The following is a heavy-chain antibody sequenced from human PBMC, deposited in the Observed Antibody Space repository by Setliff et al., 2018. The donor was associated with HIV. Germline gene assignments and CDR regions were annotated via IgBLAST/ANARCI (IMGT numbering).Heavy chain of an antibody. CDR2: PNSGGT. D-gene: IGHD4-17*01. CDR3: ASGTTYGGNSVAFDI. Sequence: GASVKVSCKASGGTFSSYAISWVRQAPNSGGTNYAQKFQGWVTMTRDTSTSTVYMELSSLRSEDTAVYYCASGTTYGGNSVAFDIWGQGTMVTVSS. J-gene: IGHJ3*02. V-gene: IGHV1-2*04. CDR1: GGTFSSYA.